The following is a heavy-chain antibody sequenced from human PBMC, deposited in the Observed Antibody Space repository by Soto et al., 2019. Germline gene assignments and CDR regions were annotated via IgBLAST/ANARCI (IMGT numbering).Heavy chain of an antibody. J-gene: IGHJ5*01. CDR2: ISSSSSYI. CDR1: GFTFSSYS. Sequence: EVQLVDSGGCLVKPGGSLRLSCAASGFTFSSYSMKWVRQAPGKGLEWVSSISSSSSYIYYADSVKGRVTISRDNAKNSLYLQMNSLRAEDKAVYYCARELDIVVLPSDNWFDPWGQGTLVTVSS. D-gene: IGHD2-2*03. V-gene: IGHV3-21*01. CDR3: ARELDIVVLPSDNWFDP.